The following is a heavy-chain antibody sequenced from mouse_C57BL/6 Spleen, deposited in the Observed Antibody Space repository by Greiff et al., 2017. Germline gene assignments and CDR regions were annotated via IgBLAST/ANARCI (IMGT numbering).Heavy chain of an antibody. D-gene: IGHD1-1*01. J-gene: IGHJ1*03. CDR2: IDPSDSYT. CDR3: ARPTVVAGYWYFDV. Sequence: VQLQQPGAELVRPGTSVKLSCKASGYTFTSYWMHWVKQRPGQGLEWIGVIDPSDSYTNYNQKFKGKATLTVDTSSSTAYMQLSSLTSEDAAVYYCARPTVVAGYWYFDVWGTGTTVTVSS. V-gene: IGHV1-59*01. CDR1: GYTFTSYW.